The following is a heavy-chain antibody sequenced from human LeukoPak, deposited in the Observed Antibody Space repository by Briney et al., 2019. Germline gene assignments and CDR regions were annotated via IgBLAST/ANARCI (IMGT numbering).Heavy chain of an antibody. CDR2: IYYSGST. V-gene: IGHV4-59*01. D-gene: IGHD6-13*01. J-gene: IGHJ4*02. Sequence: PSETLSLTCTVSGGSISSYYWSWIRQPPGKGLEWIGYIYYSGSTNYNPSLKSRVTISVDTSKNQFSLKLSSVTAADTAVYYCARERGYSSSKPFDYWGQGTLVTVSS. CDR3: ARERGYSSSKPFDY. CDR1: GGSISSYY.